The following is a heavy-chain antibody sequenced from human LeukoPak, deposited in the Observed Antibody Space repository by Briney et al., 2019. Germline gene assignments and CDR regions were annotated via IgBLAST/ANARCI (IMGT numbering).Heavy chain of an antibody. CDR3: AKNVRDTGTFDY. D-gene: IGHD5-18*01. CDR1: GYTFTGYY. Sequence: ASVKVSCKASGYTFTGYYMHWVRQAPGQGLEWMGWVNPNSGGTNYAQKFQGWVTMTRDTSISTAYMELSRLRSDDTAVYYCAKNVRDTGTFDYWGQGTLVTVSS. CDR2: VNPNSGGT. J-gene: IGHJ4*02. V-gene: IGHV1-2*04.